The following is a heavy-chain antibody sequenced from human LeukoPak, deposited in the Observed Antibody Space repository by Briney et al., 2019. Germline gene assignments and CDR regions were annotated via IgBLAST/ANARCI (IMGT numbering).Heavy chain of an antibody. Sequence: PSETLSLTCAVYGGPFSGYYWSWIRQPPGKGLEWIGEINHSGSTNYNPSLKSRVTISVDTSKNQFSLKLSSVTAADTAVYYCARGRPVVAATVFAFDIWGQGTMVTVSS. CDR2: INHSGST. V-gene: IGHV4-34*01. D-gene: IGHD2-15*01. CDR3: ARGRPVVAATVFAFDI. J-gene: IGHJ3*02. CDR1: GGPFSGYY.